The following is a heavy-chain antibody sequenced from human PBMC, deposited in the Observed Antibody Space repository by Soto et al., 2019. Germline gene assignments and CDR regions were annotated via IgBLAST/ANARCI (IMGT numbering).Heavy chain of an antibody. CDR1: GFSVSNLF. D-gene: IGHD3-3*01. CDR2: ISSDGSI. CDR3: ARDTLGGAYDFRH. J-gene: IGHJ4*02. Sequence: EVQLVESGGGLVQPGGSLRLSCAASGFSVSNLFMTWVRQAPGKGLEWVSVISSDGSIYYADSVKGRFTISRDNSKNTLYLEMNSLRAGDTAVYYCARDTLGGAYDFRHGGQGTLVTVSS. V-gene: IGHV3-66*01.